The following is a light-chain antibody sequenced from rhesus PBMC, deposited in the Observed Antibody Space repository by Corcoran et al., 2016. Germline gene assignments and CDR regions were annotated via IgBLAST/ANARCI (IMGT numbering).Light chain of an antibody. Sequence: QTALTQPRSVSGSPGQSVTISCTGTSSDIGLYKYVSWYQQHPGTAPKLMIYEVIERPSGVSDRFSGSKSGNTASLTLSGLQAEDEAYYVCSSYVGIHIYVFGSGTRLTVL. CDR3: SSYVGIHIYV. V-gene: IGLV2-32*02. CDR2: EVI. CDR1: SSDIGLYKY. J-gene: IGLJ1*01.